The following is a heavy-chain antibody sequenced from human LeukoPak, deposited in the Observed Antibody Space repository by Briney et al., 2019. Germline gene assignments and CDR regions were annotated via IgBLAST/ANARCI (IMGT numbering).Heavy chain of an antibody. D-gene: IGHD5-24*01. J-gene: IGHJ4*02. V-gene: IGHV3-64*02. CDR1: GFTFSDYA. Sequence: GGSLRLSCAASGFTFSDYAMHWVRQAPGKGLEYVSAITGSGGATYYADSVKGRFTISRDNSKNTLYLQMGSLRAEDMAVYYCARDGKATNDYWGQGTLVTVSS. CDR3: ARDGKATNDY. CDR2: ITGSGGAT.